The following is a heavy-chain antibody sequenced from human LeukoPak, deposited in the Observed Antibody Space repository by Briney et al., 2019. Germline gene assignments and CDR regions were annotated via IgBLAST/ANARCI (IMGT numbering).Heavy chain of an antibody. J-gene: IGHJ4*02. CDR1: GGSFSGYY. Sequence: SETLSLTCAVYGGSFSGYYWSWIRQPPGKGLEWIGEINHSGSTNYNPSLKSRVTISVDTSKNQFSPKLSSVTAADTAVYYCARGRSSDCSGGSCHGEIDYWGQGTLVTVSS. CDR2: INHSGST. CDR3: ARGRSSDCSGGSCHGEIDY. V-gene: IGHV4-34*01. D-gene: IGHD2-15*01.